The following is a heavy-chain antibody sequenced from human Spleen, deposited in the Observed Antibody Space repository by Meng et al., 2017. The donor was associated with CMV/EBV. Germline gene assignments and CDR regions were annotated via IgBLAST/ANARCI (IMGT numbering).Heavy chain of an antibody. CDR3: ARVGSLVPPQDY. CDR1: GGSVSSGSYY. Sequence: SETLSLTCTVSGGSVSSGSYYWSWIRQPPGKGLEWIGYIYYSGSTNYNPSLKSRVTISVDTSKNQFSLKLSSVTAADTAVYYCARVGSLVPPQDYWGQGTLVTVSS. J-gene: IGHJ4*02. CDR2: IYYSGST. V-gene: IGHV4-61*01.